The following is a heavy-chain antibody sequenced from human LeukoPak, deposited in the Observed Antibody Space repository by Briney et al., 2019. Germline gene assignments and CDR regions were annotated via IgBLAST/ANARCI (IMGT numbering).Heavy chain of an antibody. CDR3: AREGSGYDYYYFDY. V-gene: IGHV1-2*02. J-gene: IGHJ4*02. CDR1: GYNFAGYN. Sequence: GASVKVSCKTSGYNFAGYNMHWVRQAPGQGLEWMGRIDPHSGDTRVSQKFQGRVTVTRDTSISTVYMELNGLTSDDTAIYYCAREGSGYDYYYFDYWGQGTLVTVSS. CDR2: IDPHSGDT. D-gene: IGHD5-12*01.